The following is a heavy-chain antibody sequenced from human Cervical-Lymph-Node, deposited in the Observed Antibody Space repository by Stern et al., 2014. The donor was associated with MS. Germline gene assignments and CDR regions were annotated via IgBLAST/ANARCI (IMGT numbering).Heavy chain of an antibody. CDR3: TTAGYSNPYLDS. Sequence: EVQLVESGGGLVKPGGSLRLSCAASGFTFTNAYMTWVRQAPGKGLEWVGRIKSKIDGGTTAYAAPVKDRFTISRDDSINTLYLQMNSVKTEDTAVYYCTTAGYSNPYLDSWGQGTLVTVSS. J-gene: IGHJ4*02. V-gene: IGHV3-15*01. CDR1: GFTFTNAY. D-gene: IGHD3-9*01. CDR2: IKSKIDGGTT.